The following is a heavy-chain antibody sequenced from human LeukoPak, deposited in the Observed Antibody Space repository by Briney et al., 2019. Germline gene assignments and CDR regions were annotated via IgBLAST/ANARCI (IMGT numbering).Heavy chain of an antibody. CDR2: IYHSGST. Sequence: SSETLSLTCAVSGGSISSGGYSWSWIRQPPGKGLEWIGYIYHSGSTYYNPSLKSRVTISVDRSKNQFSLKLSSVTAADTAVYYCARYGYYFGYWGQGTLVTVSS. D-gene: IGHD4-17*01. V-gene: IGHV4-30-2*01. J-gene: IGHJ4*02. CDR3: ARYGYYFGY. CDR1: GGSISSGGYS.